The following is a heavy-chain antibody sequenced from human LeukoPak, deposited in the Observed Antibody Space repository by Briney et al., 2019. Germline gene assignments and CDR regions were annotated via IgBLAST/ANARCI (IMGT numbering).Heavy chain of an antibody. V-gene: IGHV3-21*01. J-gene: IGHJ4*02. CDR1: GFTFSSHD. CDR3: ARDCGGPHYFDY. CDR2: ITTATSSYI. Sequence: PGGSLRLSCAASGFTFSSHDMNWVRQAPGKGLEWVSSITTATSSYIYYADSVKGRFTISRDDAKNSLYLQMDSLRAEDTAVYYCARDCGGPHYFDYWGQGTLVTVSS. D-gene: IGHD2-21*01.